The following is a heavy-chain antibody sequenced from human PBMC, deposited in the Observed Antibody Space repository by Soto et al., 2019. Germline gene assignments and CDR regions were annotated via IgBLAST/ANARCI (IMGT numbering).Heavy chain of an antibody. J-gene: IGHJ6*02. Sequence: QVQLVQSGAEVKKPGSSVKVSCKASGGTFSSSAISWVRQAPGQGLEWMGGIIPIFGTANYAQKFQGRVTITSDEATSTAYMDLSSLRSEDTAVYYCAIRYSYAQSYYYYGMDVWGQGTTVTVSS. CDR2: IIPIFGTA. D-gene: IGHD5-18*01. CDR3: AIRYSYAQSYYYYGMDV. CDR1: GGTFSSSA. V-gene: IGHV1-69*01.